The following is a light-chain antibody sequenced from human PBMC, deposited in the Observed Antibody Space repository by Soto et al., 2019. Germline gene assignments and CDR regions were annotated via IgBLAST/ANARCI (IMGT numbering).Light chain of an antibody. CDR2: ENK. V-gene: IGLV6-57*04. Sequence: NFMLTQPHSVSESPGKTVSISCTRSSGNIASNYVQWYQQRPGSAPTTVIYENKHRPSGVPDRFSGSKSGNTASLTISGLQAEDEADYYCSSYTSRSTLVFGTGTKLTVL. J-gene: IGLJ1*01. CDR3: SSYTSRSTLV. CDR1: SGNIASNY.